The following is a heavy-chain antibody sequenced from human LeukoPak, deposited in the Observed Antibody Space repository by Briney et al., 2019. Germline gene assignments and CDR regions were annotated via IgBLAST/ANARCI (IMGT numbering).Heavy chain of an antibody. V-gene: IGHV5-51*01. Sequence: GESLKISCKASGYSFATYWIGWVRQMPGKGLKWMGITYPGDSDTRYNPSFQGQVTISADKSINTAYLQWRSLKASDTAMYYCARPPSRITGTTEDYWGQGTLVTVSS. CDR3: ARPPSRITGTTEDY. J-gene: IGHJ4*02. CDR2: TYPGDSDT. CDR1: GYSFATYW. D-gene: IGHD1-20*01.